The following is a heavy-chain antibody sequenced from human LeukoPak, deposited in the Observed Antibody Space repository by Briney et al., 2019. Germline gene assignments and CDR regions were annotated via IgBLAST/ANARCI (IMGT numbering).Heavy chain of an antibody. CDR3: ARGGAELTMFSDY. J-gene: IGHJ4*02. Sequence: GASVKVSCKASGYSFTTYGISWVRQAPGQGLEWMGWISGYNGNTNYEQKFQGRVTMTTDTSTSTAYMELRRLRSDDTAVYYCARGGAELTMFSDYWGQGTLVTVSS. CDR1: GYSFTTYG. D-gene: IGHD3-9*01. V-gene: IGHV1-18*01. CDR2: ISGYNGNT.